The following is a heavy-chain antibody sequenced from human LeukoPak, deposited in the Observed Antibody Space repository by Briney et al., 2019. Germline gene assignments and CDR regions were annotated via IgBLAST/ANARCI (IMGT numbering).Heavy chain of an antibody. D-gene: IGHD2-2*01. CDR1: GGSFSGYY. CDR3: ARGSRVSPIYYYYYMDV. Sequence: PSETLSLTCAVYGGSFSGYYWSWIRQPPGKGLEWIGEINHSGSTNYNPSLKSRVTISVDTSKNQFSLKLSSVTAADTAVYYCARGSRVSPIYYYYYMDVWGKGTTVTVSS. V-gene: IGHV4-34*01. J-gene: IGHJ6*03. CDR2: INHSGST.